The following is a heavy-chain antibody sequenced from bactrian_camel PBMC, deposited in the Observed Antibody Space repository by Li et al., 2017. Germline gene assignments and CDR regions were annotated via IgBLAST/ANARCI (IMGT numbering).Heavy chain of an antibody. CDR3: AAAVGVNCPTRSFGY. J-gene: IGHJ4*01. CDR1: GSGYISGTYC. Sequence: VQLVESGGGSVQSGGSLRLSCVASGSGYISGTYCLGWFRQVPGKEREAVAAIDDVDSTSYANFAKGRFTISRDNAKATLFLQMNSLQPEDTANYFCAAAVGVNCPTRSFGYRGQGTQVTVS. D-gene: IGHD3*01. CDR2: IDDVDST. V-gene: IGHV3S53*01.